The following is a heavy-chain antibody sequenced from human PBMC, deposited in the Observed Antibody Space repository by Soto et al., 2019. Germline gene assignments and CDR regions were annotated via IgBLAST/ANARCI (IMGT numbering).Heavy chain of an antibody. J-gene: IGHJ6*02. Sequence: EVQLVESGGDLVQPGGSLRLSCAASGFTVSSNYMSWVRQAPGKGLEWISIIYSAGNTYYADSVKGRFTISRDNSKNTLHXQMNSLGAEDTAVYYCARDFVVGGPTINYYYGMDVWGQGTTVTVSS. CDR3: ARDFVVGGPTINYYYGMDV. D-gene: IGHD1-26*01. CDR2: IYSAGNT. CDR1: GFTVSSNY. V-gene: IGHV3-66*01.